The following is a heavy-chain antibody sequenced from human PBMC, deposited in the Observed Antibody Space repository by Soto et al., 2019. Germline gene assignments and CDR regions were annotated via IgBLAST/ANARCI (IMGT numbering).Heavy chain of an antibody. CDR3: TTFYIAVAGTSGMDV. CDR1: GFTFSNAW. Sequence: PGGSLGLSCAASGFTFSNAWMNWVRQAPGKGLEWVGRIKSKTDGGTTDYAAPVKGRFTISRDDSKNTLYLQMNSLKTEDTAVYYCTTFYIAVAGTSGMDVWGQGTTVTVSS. V-gene: IGHV3-15*07. J-gene: IGHJ6*02. D-gene: IGHD6-19*01. CDR2: IKSKTDGGTT.